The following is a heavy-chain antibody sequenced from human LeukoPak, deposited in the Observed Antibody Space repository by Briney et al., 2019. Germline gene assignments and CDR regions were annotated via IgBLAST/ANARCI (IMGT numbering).Heavy chain of an antibody. J-gene: IGHJ3*02. D-gene: IGHD3-22*01. Sequence: PSETLSLTCAAYGGSFSGCYWSWIRQPPGKGLEWIGEINHSGSTNYNPSLKSRVTISVDTSKNQFSLKLSSVTAADTAVYYCARAKVYYYDSSGYWRSHAFDIWGQGTMVTVSS. V-gene: IGHV4-34*01. CDR2: INHSGST. CDR1: GGSFSGCY. CDR3: ARAKVYYYDSSGYWRSHAFDI.